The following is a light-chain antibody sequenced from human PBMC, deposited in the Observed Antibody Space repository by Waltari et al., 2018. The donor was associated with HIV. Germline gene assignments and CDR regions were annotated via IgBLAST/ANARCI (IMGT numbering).Light chain of an antibody. Sequence: EIVLPQSPATLSLSPVERATLPCRASQSVSSYLAWYQQKPGQAPRLLIYDASNRATGIPARFSGSGSGTDFTLTISSLEPEDFAVYYCQQRSNWPPGLTFGGGTKVEIK. J-gene: IGKJ4*01. CDR3: QQRSNWPPGLT. CDR1: QSVSSY. CDR2: DAS. V-gene: IGKV3-11*01.